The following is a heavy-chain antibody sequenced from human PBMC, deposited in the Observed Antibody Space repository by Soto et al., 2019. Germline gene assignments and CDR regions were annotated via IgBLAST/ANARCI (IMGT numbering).Heavy chain of an antibody. CDR2: ISATSAKI. CDR1: GFKFNYHA. V-gene: IGHV3-48*02. D-gene: IGHD3-16*01. CDR3: VADWSYGSHWVSHFDQ. J-gene: IGHJ4*02. Sequence: EVQLVESGGGLVQPGGSLRLSCAASGFKFNYHAMNWVRQVPGKGLEWVSYISATSAKIDYADSVKGRFTISRDNARKSLYLQMNSLRDEDTAVYHCVADWSYGSHWVSHFDQWGRGTLVTVSS.